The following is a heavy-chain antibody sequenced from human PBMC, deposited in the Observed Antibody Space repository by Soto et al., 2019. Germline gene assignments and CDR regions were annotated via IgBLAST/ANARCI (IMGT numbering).Heavy chain of an antibody. Sequence: EVQLLESGGGLVQPGGSLRLSCAASGFTFSSYAMSWVRQAPGKGLEWVSAISGSGGSTYYADSVKGRFTISRDNSKNTQYLQMNSVRAEDTAVYYCAKDLRLAAWAYYFDYWGQGTLVTVSS. CDR3: AKDLRLAAWAYYFDY. J-gene: IGHJ4*02. CDR2: ISGSGGST. D-gene: IGHD6-6*01. V-gene: IGHV3-23*01. CDR1: GFTFSSYA.